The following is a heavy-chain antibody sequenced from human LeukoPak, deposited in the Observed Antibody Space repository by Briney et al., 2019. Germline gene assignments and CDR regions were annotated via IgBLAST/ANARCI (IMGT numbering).Heavy chain of an antibody. CDR1: GFTFSSSW. Sequence: GGSLRLSCAASGFTFSSSWMNWVRQAPGKGLEWGADIKQDGSEKYYVDSVKGRFTISRDNAKNSLFLQMNSLRAEDTAVYYCARGDYYDRFFDYWGQGTLVTVSS. J-gene: IGHJ4*02. CDR3: ARGDYYDRFFDY. CDR2: IKQDGSEK. V-gene: IGHV3-7*01. D-gene: IGHD3-22*01.